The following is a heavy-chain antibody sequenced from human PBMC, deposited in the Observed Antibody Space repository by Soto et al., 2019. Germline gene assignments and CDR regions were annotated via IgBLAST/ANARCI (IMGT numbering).Heavy chain of an antibody. J-gene: IGHJ4*02. CDR1: GASISVHSYY. CDR2: SYYSGIT. CDR3: GRTDINGAWAAWY. Sequence: PSETLSLTCTVSGASISVHSYYWTWIRQPPGKGLEWIGSSYYSGITNYNSPLRSRATISVDTSKNQFSLKLTSVTAADTAVYYCGRTDINGAWAAWYWGQGILVTVSS. D-gene: IGHD2-8*01. V-gene: IGHV4-61*01.